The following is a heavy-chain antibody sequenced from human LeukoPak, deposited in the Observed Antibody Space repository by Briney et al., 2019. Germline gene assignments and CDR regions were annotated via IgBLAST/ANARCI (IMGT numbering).Heavy chain of an antibody. CDR1: GFTFTSYE. Sequence: GGSLRLSCAASGFTFTSYEMNWVRQAPGKGLEWVSYISSSGSTIYYADSVKGRFTISRDNAKNSLYLQMNSLRAEDTAVYYCASITMIDGAFDIWGQGTMVTVSS. V-gene: IGHV3-48*03. CDR3: ASITMIDGAFDI. J-gene: IGHJ3*02. D-gene: IGHD3-22*01. CDR2: ISSSGSTI.